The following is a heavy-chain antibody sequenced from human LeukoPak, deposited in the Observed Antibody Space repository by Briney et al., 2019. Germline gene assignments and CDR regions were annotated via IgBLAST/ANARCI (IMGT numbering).Heavy chain of an antibody. J-gene: IGHJ4*02. CDR1: GFMFSSNW. CDR3: AKEGRSLQTY. V-gene: IGHV3-7*03. Sequence: GGSLRLSCAASGFMFSSNWMSWVRLAPGKGLEWVANIKEDGTETYYVDSVKGRFTISRDNAKNSLCLQMNSLRVEDTAVYYCAKEGRSLQTYWGQGTLVTVSS. CDR2: IKEDGTET. D-gene: IGHD5-24*01.